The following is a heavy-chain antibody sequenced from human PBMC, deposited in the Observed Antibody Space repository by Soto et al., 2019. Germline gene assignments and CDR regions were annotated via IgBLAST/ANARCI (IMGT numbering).Heavy chain of an antibody. J-gene: IGHJ1*01. Sequence: PGGSLRLSCSASGFTFSSYAMHWVRQAPGKGLEYVSAISSNGGSTYYADSVKGRFTISRDNSKNTLYLQMSSLRAEDTAVYYCVKYLVIGDLRYAIEYIHLWGQGTLLTVSS. V-gene: IGHV3-64D*06. CDR3: VKYLVIGDLRYAIEYIHL. CDR2: ISSNGGST. CDR1: GFTFSSYA. D-gene: IGHD3-10*01.